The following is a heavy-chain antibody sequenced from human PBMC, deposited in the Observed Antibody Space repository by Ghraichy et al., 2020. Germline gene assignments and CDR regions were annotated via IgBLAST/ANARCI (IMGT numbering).Heavy chain of an antibody. V-gene: IGHV4-39*01. CDR3: GRRRFFDY. Sequence: SETLSLTCTVSGGSISSSSYYWGWIRQPPGKGLEWIGSLYYSGSTYYNPSLKSRVTISVDTSKNQFSLKLSSVTTADTAVYYCGRRRFFDYWGQGTLVTVSS. CDR2: LYYSGST. J-gene: IGHJ4*02. CDR1: GGSISSSSYY.